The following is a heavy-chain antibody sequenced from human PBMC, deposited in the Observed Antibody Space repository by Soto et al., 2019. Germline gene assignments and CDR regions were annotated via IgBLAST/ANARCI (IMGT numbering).Heavy chain of an antibody. CDR2: IYYSGST. V-gene: IGHV4-59*01. D-gene: IGHD6-13*01. CDR1: GGSISGYY. Sequence: SLTCTVSGGSISGYYWSWIRQPPGKGLEWIGYIYYSGSTNYNPSLKSRVTISVDTSKNQFSLKLSSVTAADTAVYYCAREKIAAAEYYYYYGMDVWGQGTTVTVSS. CDR3: AREKIAAAEYYYYYGMDV. J-gene: IGHJ6*02.